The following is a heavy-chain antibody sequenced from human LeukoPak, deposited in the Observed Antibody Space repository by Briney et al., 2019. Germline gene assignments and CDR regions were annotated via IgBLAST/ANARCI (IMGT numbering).Heavy chain of an antibody. Sequence: GASVKVSCKASGYTSTGYYMHWVRQAPGQGLEWMGRINPNSGGTNYAQKFQGRVTMTRDTPISTAYMELSRLRSDDTAVYYCARGVVVTLVWFGAFDIWGQGTMVTVSS. V-gene: IGHV1-2*06. CDR3: ARGVVVTLVWFGAFDI. D-gene: IGHD4-23*01. CDR2: INPNSGGT. CDR1: GYTSTGYY. J-gene: IGHJ3*02.